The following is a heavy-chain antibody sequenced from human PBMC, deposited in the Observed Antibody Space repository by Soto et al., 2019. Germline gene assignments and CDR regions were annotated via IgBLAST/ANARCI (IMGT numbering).Heavy chain of an antibody. J-gene: IGHJ4*02. D-gene: IGHD4-17*01. V-gene: IGHV1-18*01. CDR3: AKNAVSGDYASHLDY. CDR2: INPYSGNT. Sequence: QIHLVQSGPEVRKPGASVKLSCKTSGYTFITYGLTCVRQAPGEGLEWMGWINPYSGNTAFAEKFQDRITVTTDTSTDTAYMELEDLDSDDTAVYYCAKNAVSGDYASHLDYWGQGTLVAVST. CDR1: GYTFITYG.